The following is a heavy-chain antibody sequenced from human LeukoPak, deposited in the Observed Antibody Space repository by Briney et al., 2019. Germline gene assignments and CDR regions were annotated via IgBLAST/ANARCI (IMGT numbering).Heavy chain of an antibody. V-gene: IGHV3-21*01. Sequence: GGSLRLSCATSGFPFTETWMHWVRQAPGKGLEWVSSISGSSSYIYYADSVKGRFSISRDNAKNSLYLQMNSLRAEDTAVYYCARDLLGWELHYFDYWGQGTLVTVSS. J-gene: IGHJ4*02. CDR1: GFPFTETW. CDR2: ISGSSSYI. D-gene: IGHD1-26*01. CDR3: ARDLLGWELHYFDY.